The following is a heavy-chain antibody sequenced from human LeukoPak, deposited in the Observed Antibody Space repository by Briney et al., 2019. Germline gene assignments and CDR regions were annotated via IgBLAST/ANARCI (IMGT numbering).Heavy chain of an antibody. CDR2: INPHTGGT. V-gene: IGHV1-2*02. CDR1: GYTFTSYD. CDR3: ARGGGGYSSSWYRGGSNWFDP. J-gene: IGHJ5*02. D-gene: IGHD6-13*01. Sequence: GASVKVSCKASGYTFTSYDINWVRQATGQGLEWMGWINPHTGGTNYAQKFQGRVTMTRDASISTAYMELSRLRSDDTAVYYCARGGGGYSSSWYRGGSNWFDPWGQGTLVTVSS.